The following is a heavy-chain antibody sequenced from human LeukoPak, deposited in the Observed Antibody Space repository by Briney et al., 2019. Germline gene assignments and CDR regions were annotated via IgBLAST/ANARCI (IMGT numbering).Heavy chain of an antibody. CDR3: AKDKARGSQGGPRITAPGTFDY. J-gene: IGHJ4*02. Sequence: GGALRLSCAASGFTFSSYAMHWVRQAPGKGLEWVAVISYDGSDKFYADSVKGRFTISGDNSKNTLYVQMTSLRAEDKAVHYCAKDKARGSQGGPRITAPGTFDYWGQGTLVTVSS. CDR2: ISYDGSDK. D-gene: IGHD6-13*01. CDR1: GFTFSSYA. V-gene: IGHV3-30*04.